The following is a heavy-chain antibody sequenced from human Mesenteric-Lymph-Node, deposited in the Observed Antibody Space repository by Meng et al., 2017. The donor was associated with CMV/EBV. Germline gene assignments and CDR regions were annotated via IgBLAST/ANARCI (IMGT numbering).Heavy chain of an antibody. J-gene: IGHJ5*02. D-gene: IGHD1-1*01. V-gene: IGHV1-46*01. Sequence: SCKASGYTSISYYIHWVRQAPGQGLEWMGISNPSGGSTTYAQKFQGRVTMTSDTSTSIVSMELSSLRSEDTAVYYCARGYSVDWFDPWGQGTLVTVSS. CDR2: SNPSGGST. CDR1: GYTSISYY. CDR3: ARGYSVDWFDP.